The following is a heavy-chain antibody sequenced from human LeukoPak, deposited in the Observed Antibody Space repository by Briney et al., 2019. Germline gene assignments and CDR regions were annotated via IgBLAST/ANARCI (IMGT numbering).Heavy chain of an antibody. CDR1: GGSISSYY. CDR2: IYYSGST. J-gene: IGHJ6*03. V-gene: IGHV4-59*12. CDR3: ARRGIAAAGTFGYYYMDV. D-gene: IGHD6-13*01. Sequence: KPSETLSLTCTVSGGSISSYYWSWIRQPPGKGLEWIGYIYYSGSTNYNPSLKSRVTISVDTSKNQFSLKLSSVTAADTAVYYCARRGIAAAGTFGYYYMDVWGKGTTVTISS.